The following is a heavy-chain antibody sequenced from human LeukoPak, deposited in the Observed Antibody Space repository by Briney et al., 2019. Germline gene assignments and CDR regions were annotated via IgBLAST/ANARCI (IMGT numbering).Heavy chain of an antibody. CDR1: GGSISSGGYS. Sequence: PSETLSLTCAVSGGSISSGGYSWSWIRQPPGKGLEWIGYIYHSGSTYYNPSLKSRVTISVDRSKNQLSLKLSSVTAADPAVYYCARGITSFNWFDPWGQGTLVTVSS. J-gene: IGHJ5*02. V-gene: IGHV4-30-2*01. D-gene: IGHD3-10*01. CDR2: IYHSGST. CDR3: ARGITSFNWFDP.